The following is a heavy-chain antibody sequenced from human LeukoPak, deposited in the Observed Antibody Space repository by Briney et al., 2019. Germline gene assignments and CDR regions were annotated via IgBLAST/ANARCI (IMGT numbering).Heavy chain of an antibody. V-gene: IGHV3-43D*04. D-gene: IGHD5-18*01. CDR2: ISWGGGRT. J-gene: IGHJ4*02. Sequence: GGSLRLSCAASGFTFDDYDMNWVRQAPGKGLEWVSLISWGGGRTYYEDSVKGRFTISRDNSKNSLYLQMNSLRAEDTALYYGAKGVGYSYGGVFDYWGQGTLVTVSS. CDR1: GFTFDDYD. CDR3: AKGVGYSYGGVFDY.